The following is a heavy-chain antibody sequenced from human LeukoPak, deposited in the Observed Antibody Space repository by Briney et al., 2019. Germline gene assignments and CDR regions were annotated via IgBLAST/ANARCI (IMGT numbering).Heavy chain of an antibody. D-gene: IGHD6-19*01. CDR3: ARDRQFIYFDY. CDR2: IYYSGST. V-gene: IGHV4-59*01. Sequence: SETLSLTCTVSGGSISSYYWSWIRQPPGKGLEWIGYIYYSGSTNYNPSLKSRVTISVDTSKNQFSLKLSSVTAADTAVYYCARDRQFIYFDYWGQGTLVTVSS. CDR1: GGSISSYY. J-gene: IGHJ4*02.